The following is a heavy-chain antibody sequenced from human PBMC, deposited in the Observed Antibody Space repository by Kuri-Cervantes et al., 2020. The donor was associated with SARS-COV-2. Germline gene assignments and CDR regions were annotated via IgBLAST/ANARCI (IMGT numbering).Heavy chain of an antibody. CDR1: GDSVSNKNAF. Sequence: SQTLSLTSAISGDSVSNKNAFWNWIWQSPSRGLEWLGRIFYRSKWHTDYAPSVKSRISINSDTSRNQFSLQLTSVIPEDTAVYFCAGEREGHNPFDSWGQGTLVTVSS. J-gene: IGHJ4*02. V-gene: IGHV6-1*01. CDR2: IFYRSKWHT. CDR3: AGEREGHNPFDS. D-gene: IGHD5-24*01.